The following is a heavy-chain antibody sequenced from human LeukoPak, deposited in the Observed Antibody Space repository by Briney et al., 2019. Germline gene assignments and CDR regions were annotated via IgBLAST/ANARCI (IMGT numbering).Heavy chain of an antibody. J-gene: IGHJ4*02. CDR1: GFTFSSYG. CDR2: IGYDGSNK. CDR3: AKDRSLYSNTFQDY. D-gene: IGHD6-13*01. V-gene: IGHV3-30*02. Sequence: PGGSLRLSCAASGFTFSSYGMHWVHQAPGKGLEWVAFIGYDGSNKYYADSVKGRFTISRDNSKNTLYLRMNSLRADDTAVYYCAKDRSLYSNTFQDYWGQGTLVTVSS.